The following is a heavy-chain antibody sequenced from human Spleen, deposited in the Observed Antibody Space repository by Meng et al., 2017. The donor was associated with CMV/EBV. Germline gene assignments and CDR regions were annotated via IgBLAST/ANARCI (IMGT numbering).Heavy chain of an antibody. CDR2: IYHSGST. V-gene: IGHV4-4*02. CDR1: GGSISSSNW. Sequence: SLPCAGSGGSISSSNWWRWVRQPPGKWLEWIGEIYHSGSTNYNPSLKIRVTISVDKSKNQFSLKLSSVTAADTAVYYCARVLNWFDPWGQGTLVTVSS. CDR3: ARVLNWFDP. J-gene: IGHJ5*02.